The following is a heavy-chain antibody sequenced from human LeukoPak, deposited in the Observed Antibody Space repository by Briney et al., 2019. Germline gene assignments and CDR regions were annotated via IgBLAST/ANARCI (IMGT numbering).Heavy chain of an antibody. V-gene: IGHV4-31*03. CDR1: GGSISSGGYY. D-gene: IGHD2-15*01. CDR3: ARHSIIGGTEYAFDI. Sequence: SQTLSLTCTVSGGSISSGGYYWSWIRQHPGKGLEWIGYIYYSGSTYSNPSLKSRVTISVDTSKNQFSLKLSSVTAADTAVYYCARHSIIGGTEYAFDIWGQGTMVTVSS. J-gene: IGHJ3*02. CDR2: IYYSGST.